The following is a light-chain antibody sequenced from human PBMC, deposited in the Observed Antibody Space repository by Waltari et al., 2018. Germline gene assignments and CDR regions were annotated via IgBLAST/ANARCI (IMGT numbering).Light chain of an antibody. J-gene: IGKJ2*01. Sequence: ELVMTQSPATLSVSPGERATLSCRASQSVSSNLVWYQQKPGQAPRLLIFGASTRATGIPARFSGSGSGTEFTLTISSLQSEDFAIYYCQQYNNWPYTFGQGTKL. CDR1: QSVSSN. CDR2: GAS. V-gene: IGKV3-15*01. CDR3: QQYNNWPYT.